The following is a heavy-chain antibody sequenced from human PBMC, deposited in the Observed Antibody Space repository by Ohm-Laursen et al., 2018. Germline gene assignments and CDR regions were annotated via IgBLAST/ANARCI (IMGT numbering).Heavy chain of an antibody. Sequence: SLRLSCTASGFTFRSYAMSWVRLAPGKGLEWVSTITTSGGGTYYADSVKGRFTISRDNAKNALYLQMNSLRAEDTAVYYCAKREYIVVAGNYYYHGMDVWGQGTTVTVSS. CDR2: ITTSGGGT. J-gene: IGHJ6*02. CDR1: GFTFRSYA. CDR3: AKREYIVVAGNYYYHGMDV. D-gene: IGHD6-19*01. V-gene: IGHV3-23*01.